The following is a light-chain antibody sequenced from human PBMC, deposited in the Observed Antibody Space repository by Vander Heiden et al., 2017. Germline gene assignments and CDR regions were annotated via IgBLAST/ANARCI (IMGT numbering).Light chain of an antibody. CDR1: QSISSY. CDR2: AAS. J-gene: IGKJ2*01. CDR3: QQSDSTLRT. V-gene: IGKV1-39*01. Sequence: DIKMTHSPSSLSASVGDRVTITCRASQSISSYLNWYQQKPGKAPKLLIYAASSLQSGVPSRFSGSGSGTDFTLTISRLQPEDFATYYCQQSDSTLRTFGQGTKVXIK.